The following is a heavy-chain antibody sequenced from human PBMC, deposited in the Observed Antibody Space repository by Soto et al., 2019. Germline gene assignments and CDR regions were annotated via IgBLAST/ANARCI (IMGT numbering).Heavy chain of an antibody. CDR3: ARMGDFWSGPGELDP. CDR2: VNYNGFT. CDR1: GGSISSSNYY. V-gene: IGHV4-39*01. D-gene: IGHD3-3*01. Sequence: PSETLSLTCTVSGGSISSSNYYWAWIRQSPGKGLEWIGSVNYNGFTYYNPSLKSRVTISVDTSKNQFSLKLTSVTAADTAVYYCARMGDFWSGPGELDPWGQGTLVTVSS. J-gene: IGHJ5*02.